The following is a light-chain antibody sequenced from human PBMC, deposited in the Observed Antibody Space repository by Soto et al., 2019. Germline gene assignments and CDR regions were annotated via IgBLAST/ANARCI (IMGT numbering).Light chain of an antibody. CDR3: QQYASSPRT. CDR2: DAS. CDR1: QSVSSY. J-gene: IGKJ1*01. V-gene: IGKV3-20*01. Sequence: EIVLTQSPATLSLSPGERATLSCRASQSVSSYLAWYQQKPGQAPRLLIYDASRRATGIPDRFSGSGSGTDFTLTISRLEPEDSAVYYCQQYASSPRTFGQGTKVDI.